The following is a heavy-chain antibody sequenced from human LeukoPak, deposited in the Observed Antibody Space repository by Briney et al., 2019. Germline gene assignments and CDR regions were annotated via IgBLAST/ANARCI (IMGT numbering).Heavy chain of an antibody. CDR2: IYYNVST. CDR1: GGSVSSGRYY. Sequence: PSETLSLTCTVSGGSVSSGRYYWRWIRQPPGKGLERFGYIYYNVSTNYNESLKSRLTITVDTSNEQFSLKLSSVTHVDTAVYYCARGRVCRRWFGDWGQGTLVSVCS. V-gene: IGHV4-61*01. D-gene: IGHD2-8*01. J-gene: IGHJ4*02. CDR3: ARGRVCRRWFGD.